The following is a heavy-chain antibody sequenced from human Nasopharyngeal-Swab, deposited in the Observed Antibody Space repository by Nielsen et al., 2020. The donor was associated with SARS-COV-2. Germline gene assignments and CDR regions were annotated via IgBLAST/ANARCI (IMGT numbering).Heavy chain of an antibody. V-gene: IGHV3-33*05. Sequence: GESLKISCAASGFTFSSYGMHWVRQAPGKGLEWVAVISYEGSKKSYADFVKGRYTISRDNAKDSVYVQMNLLRAEDTAVYYCVTAEGGGYSYGFDNWFDPWGQGTLVTVSS. J-gene: IGHJ5*02. CDR2: ISYEGSKK. D-gene: IGHD5-18*01. CDR1: GFTFSSYG. CDR3: VTAEGGGYSYGFDNWFDP.